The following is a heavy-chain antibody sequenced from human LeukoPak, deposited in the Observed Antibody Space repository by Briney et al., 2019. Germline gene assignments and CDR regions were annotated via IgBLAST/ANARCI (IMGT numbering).Heavy chain of an antibody. D-gene: IGHD1-1*01. Sequence: GGSLRLSCAASGFTFSSYSMNWVRQAPGKGLEWVSSISSLSNYIYYEDSVKGRFTISRDYAKNSLYLQMNSLSAEDTAVYYCARGGTTFEHWGQGTLVTVSS. V-gene: IGHV3-21*01. CDR1: GFTFSSYS. CDR3: ARGGTTFEH. J-gene: IGHJ4*02. CDR2: ISSLSNYI.